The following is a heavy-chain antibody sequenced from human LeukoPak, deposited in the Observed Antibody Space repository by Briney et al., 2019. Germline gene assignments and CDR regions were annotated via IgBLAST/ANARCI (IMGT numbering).Heavy chain of an antibody. CDR1: GSTIGTNS. CDR3: ASAREYCGSAECYEYFQH. CDR2: IYSGGST. Sequence: GGSLRLSCAASGSTIGTNSMSWVRQSPGKGLEWVSVIYSGGSTYYADYVNGRFTISRDNSRNTLFLQMNSLRAEDTALYYCASAREYCGSAECYEYFQHWGQGTLVTVSS. J-gene: IGHJ1*01. D-gene: IGHD2-21*01. V-gene: IGHV3-53*01.